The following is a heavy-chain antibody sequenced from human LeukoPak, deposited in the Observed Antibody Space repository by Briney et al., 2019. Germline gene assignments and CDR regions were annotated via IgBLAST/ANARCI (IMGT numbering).Heavy chain of an antibody. CDR2: IYYSGST. Sequence: SETLSLTCTVSGGSISSYYWSWIRQPPGKGLEWIGYIYYSGSTNYNPSLKSRVTISVDTSKNQFSLKLSSVTAADTAVYYCARGSSLWPNYCYYYYGMDVWGQGTTVTVSS. CDR1: GGSISSYY. CDR3: ARGSSLWPNYCYYYYGMDV. J-gene: IGHJ6*02. V-gene: IGHV4-59*01. D-gene: IGHD3-10*01.